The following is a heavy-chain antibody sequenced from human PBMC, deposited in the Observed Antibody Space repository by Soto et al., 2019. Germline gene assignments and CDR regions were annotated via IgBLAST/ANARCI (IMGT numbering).Heavy chain of an antibody. CDR3: ARGPLGYCSGGSCHVFYYMDV. V-gene: IGHV1-18*01. D-gene: IGHD2-15*01. CDR2: ISAYNGNT. CDR1: GYTFTSYR. Sequence: ASVKVSCKASGYTFTSYRISWVRQAPGQGLEWMGWISAYNGNTNYAQKLQGRVTMTTDTSTSTAYMELRSLRSDDTAVYYCARGPLGYCSGGSCHVFYYMDVWGKGTTVTVSS. J-gene: IGHJ6*03.